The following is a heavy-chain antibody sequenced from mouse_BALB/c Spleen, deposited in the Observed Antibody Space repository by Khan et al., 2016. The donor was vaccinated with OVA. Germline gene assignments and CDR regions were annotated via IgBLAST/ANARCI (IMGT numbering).Heavy chain of an antibody. V-gene: IGHV1-7*01. CDR2: INPSTGYT. J-gene: IGHJ2*01. CDR3: SRRGLRWDFDY. Sequence: QVQLQQSGAELAKPGASVKMSCKASGYTFINYWILWVKQRPGQGLEWIGYINPSTGYTEYNQNFKDKTTLTADKSSSTAYMQLSSLTSEDSAVCDCSRRGLRWDFDYWGQGTTLTVSS. D-gene: IGHD1-1*01. CDR1: GYTFINYW.